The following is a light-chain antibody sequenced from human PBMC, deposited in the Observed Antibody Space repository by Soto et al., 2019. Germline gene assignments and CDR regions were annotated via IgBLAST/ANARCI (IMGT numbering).Light chain of an antibody. CDR1: QSISSL. CDR3: QQYNSYPWT. Sequence: DIQMSQSPSTLSASVGDRVTITCRARQSISSLLAWYQQKPGKAPKLMIYDASSLESGVPSRFSGSGSGTEFTLTISSLQPDDFATYYCQQYNSYPWTFGQGTKVDIK. V-gene: IGKV1-5*01. J-gene: IGKJ1*01. CDR2: DAS.